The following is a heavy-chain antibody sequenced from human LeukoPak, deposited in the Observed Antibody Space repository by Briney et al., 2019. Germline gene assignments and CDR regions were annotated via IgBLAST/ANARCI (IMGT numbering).Heavy chain of an antibody. Sequence: SQTLSLTCTVSGGSISGGSYYWSWIRQPAGKGLEWIGRIYTSGSTNYNPSLKSRVTMSVDTSKNQFSLKLRSVTAADTAVYYCARDLDYTYRWFDPWGQGTLVTVSS. CDR3: ARDLDYTYRWFDP. D-gene: IGHD4-11*01. CDR2: IYTSGST. J-gene: IGHJ5*02. CDR1: GGSISGGSYY. V-gene: IGHV4-61*02.